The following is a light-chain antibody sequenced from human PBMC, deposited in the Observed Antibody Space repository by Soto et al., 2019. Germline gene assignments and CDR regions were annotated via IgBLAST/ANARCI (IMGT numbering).Light chain of an antibody. V-gene: IGKV1-39*01. J-gene: IGKJ1*01. Sequence: DIQMTQSPSSLSASVEDRVIITCRASQSISNQLNWYQQKPGKAPKLLIFAASSLQSGVPSRFSGSRSGPDCTLTIDSLQPEDFATYYCQQSYSSPPTFGQVTKVDI. CDR3: QQSYSSPPT. CDR2: AAS. CDR1: QSISNQ.